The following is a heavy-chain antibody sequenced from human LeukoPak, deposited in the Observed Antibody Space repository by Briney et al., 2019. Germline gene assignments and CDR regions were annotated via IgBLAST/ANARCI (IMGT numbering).Heavy chain of an antibody. J-gene: IGHJ4*02. Sequence: GGSLRLSCAASGFTLSRYWMSWVRQAPGKGLEWVANIKQDGSEKYYVDSVKGRFTISRDNAKNSLFLQMNSLRAEDTAVYYCARDYYGSGSPCYFDYWGQGTLVTVSS. V-gene: IGHV3-7*01. D-gene: IGHD3-10*01. CDR2: IKQDGSEK. CDR1: GFTLSRYW. CDR3: ARDYYGSGSPCYFDY.